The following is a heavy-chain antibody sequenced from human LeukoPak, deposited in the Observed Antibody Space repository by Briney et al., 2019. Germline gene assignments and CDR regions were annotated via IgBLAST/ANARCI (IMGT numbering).Heavy chain of an antibody. V-gene: IGHV5-10-1*01. Sequence: GESLKISCKGSGYSFTSYWISWVRQMPGKGLEWMGRIDPSDSYTNYSPSFQGHVTISADKSISTAYLQWSSLKASGTAMYYCARHGGLPWFGELLTSGWFDPWGQGTLVTVSS. J-gene: IGHJ5*02. CDR1: GYSFTSYW. CDR3: ARHGGLPWFGELLTSGWFDP. D-gene: IGHD3-10*01. CDR2: IDPSDSYT.